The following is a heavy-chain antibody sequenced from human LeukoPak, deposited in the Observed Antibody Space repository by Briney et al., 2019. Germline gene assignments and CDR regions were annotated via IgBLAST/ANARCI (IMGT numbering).Heavy chain of an antibody. Sequence: GGSLRLSCAASGFTFSSYAMHWVRQAPGKGLEWVAVISYDGSNKYYADSVKGRFTISRDNSKNTLYLQMNSLRAEDTAVYYCARETFSTHYAFDIWGQGTMVTVSS. D-gene: IGHD2/OR15-2a*01. CDR3: ARETFSTHYAFDI. J-gene: IGHJ3*02. CDR2: ISYDGSNK. V-gene: IGHV3-30*04. CDR1: GFTFSSYA.